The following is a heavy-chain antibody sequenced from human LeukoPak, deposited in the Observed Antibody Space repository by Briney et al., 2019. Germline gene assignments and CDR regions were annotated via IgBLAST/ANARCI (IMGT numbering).Heavy chain of an antibody. CDR2: INHSGST. J-gene: IGHJ4*02. Sequence: SETLSLTCVVYGGSFSGYYWSWIRQPPGKGLEWIGEINHSGSTNYNSSLKSRVTISVDTSKNQFSLKLSSVTAADTAVYYCAREGDTAMVVDYWGQGTLVTVCS. V-gene: IGHV4-34*01. CDR3: AREGDTAMVVDY. CDR1: GGSFSGYY. D-gene: IGHD5-18*01.